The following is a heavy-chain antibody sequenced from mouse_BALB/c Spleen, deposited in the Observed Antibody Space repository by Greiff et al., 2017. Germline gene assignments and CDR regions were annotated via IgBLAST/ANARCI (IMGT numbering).Heavy chain of an antibody. V-gene: IGHV3-2*02. J-gene: IGHJ1*01. CDR1: GYSITSDYA. Sequence: VQLKESGPGLVKPSQSLSLTCTVTGYSITSDYAWNWIRQFPGNKLEWMGYISYSGSTSYNPSLKSRISITRDTSKNQFFLQLNSVTTEDTATYYCARGYYGSRDWYFDVWGAGTTVTVSS. CDR2: ISYSGST. D-gene: IGHD1-1*01. CDR3: ARGYYGSRDWYFDV.